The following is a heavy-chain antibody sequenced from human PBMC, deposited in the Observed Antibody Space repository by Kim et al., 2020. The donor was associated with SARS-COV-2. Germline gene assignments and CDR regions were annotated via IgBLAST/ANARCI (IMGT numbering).Heavy chain of an antibody. CDR1: GGSITSSSYY. J-gene: IGHJ4*02. Sequence: SETLSLTCTVSGGSITSSSYYWGWIRQPPGKGLEWIGSLYYSGNMHYSPSLKSRVTISVDASKNQFSLKLTSVTAADTAVYYCAITPDLHGDGFDYWGQGTLVTVSS. CDR3: AITPDLHGDGFDY. V-gene: IGHV4-39*01. CDR2: LYYSGNM. D-gene: IGHD4-17*01.